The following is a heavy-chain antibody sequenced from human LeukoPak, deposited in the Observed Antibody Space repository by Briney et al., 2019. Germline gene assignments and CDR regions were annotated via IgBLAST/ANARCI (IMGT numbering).Heavy chain of an antibody. D-gene: IGHD4-11*01. J-gene: IGHJ4*02. CDR2: ISSRSSYI. CDR1: GFTFSSYS. Sequence: PGGSLRLSCAASGFTFSSYSMNWVRQAPGKGLEWVSSISSRSSYIYYADSVKGRFTISRDNAKNSLYLQMNSLRAEDTAVYYCARSYSNYDATLFGTSWGQGTLVTVSS. V-gene: IGHV3-21*01. CDR3: ARSYSNYDATLFGTS.